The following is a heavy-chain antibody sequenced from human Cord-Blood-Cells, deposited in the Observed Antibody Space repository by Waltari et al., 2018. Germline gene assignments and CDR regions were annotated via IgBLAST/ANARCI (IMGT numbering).Heavy chain of an antibody. CDR2: IYCDDDK. D-gene: IGHD2-15*01. Sequence: QLTLVASATTLENPTQTLTLTSTFPGFSFSTSGVCEGWFGQSPGKALEWLGLIYCDDDKCYSPSLKSRRTITKDTSKNQVVLTMTNMDPVDTATYYCAHKGCSGGSCYYNYWGQGTLVTVSS. CDR3: AHKGCSGGSCYYNY. CDR1: GFSFSTSGVC. J-gene: IGHJ4*02. V-gene: IGHV2-5*02.